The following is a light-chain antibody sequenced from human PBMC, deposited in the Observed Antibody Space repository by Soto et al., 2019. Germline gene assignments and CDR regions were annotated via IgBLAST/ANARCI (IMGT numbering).Light chain of an antibody. J-gene: IGKJ1*01. CDR3: QQYGSSPPT. V-gene: IGKV3-20*01. CDR1: QSISRY. Sequence: IVLTQSPCTLSLSPVERTTLSCMASQSISRYLAWYQQKPGQGPRLLIYGASSRATGTPDRFSGSGSGTDFTLTINRLEPEDFALYYCQQYGSSPPTFGQGTKVDIK. CDR2: GAS.